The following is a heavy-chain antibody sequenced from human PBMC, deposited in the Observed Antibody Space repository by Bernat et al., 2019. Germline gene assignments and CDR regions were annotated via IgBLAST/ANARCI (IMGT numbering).Heavy chain of an antibody. V-gene: IGHV3-23*01. CDR2: ISNNGGST. J-gene: IGHJ4*02. CDR3: AKGHCTSMCYPYYFDY. Sequence: EVQLLESWGGLVQPGWSLRLSCAASGFTFSSYTIAWVRQAPGEGLELVSAISNNGGSTYYGDSVKGRFTISRDNSKNTVYLQVNSLRVEDTAVYYCAKGHCTSMCYPYYFDYWGQGTLVTVSS. CDR1: GFTFSSYT. D-gene: IGHD2-8*01.